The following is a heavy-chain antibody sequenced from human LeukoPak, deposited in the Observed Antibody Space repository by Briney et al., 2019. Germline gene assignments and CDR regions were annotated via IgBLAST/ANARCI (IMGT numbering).Heavy chain of an antibody. J-gene: IGHJ4*02. D-gene: IGHD5-18*01. CDR3: ARGVRYSYGPFDY. CDR2: INHSGST. CDR1: GGSFSGYY. V-gene: IGHV4-34*01. Sequence: ASETLSLTXAVYGGSFSGYYWSWIRQPPGKGLEWIGEINHSGSTNYNPSLKSRVTISVDTSKNQFSLKLSSVTAADTAVYYCARGVRYSYGPFDYWGQGTLVTVSS.